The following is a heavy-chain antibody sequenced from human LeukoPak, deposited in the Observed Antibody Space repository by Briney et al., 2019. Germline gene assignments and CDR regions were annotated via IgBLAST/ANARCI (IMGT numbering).Heavy chain of an antibody. CDR3: ARHKVSSIAARPHFDY. Sequence: KPSETLCLSCAASGCTISSYYWSWIRQPPGKGLEWIAYIYSSGSTKYNASLKSRVTISVDTSKNQFSLKLSSVTAADTAVYYCARHKVSSIAARPHFDYWGQGTLVTVSS. D-gene: IGHD6-6*01. J-gene: IGHJ4*02. CDR2: IYSSGST. V-gene: IGHV4-4*09. CDR1: GCTISSYY.